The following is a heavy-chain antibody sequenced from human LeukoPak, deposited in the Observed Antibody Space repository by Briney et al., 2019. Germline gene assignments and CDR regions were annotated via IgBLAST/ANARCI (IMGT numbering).Heavy chain of an antibody. CDR3: ARDRGSYNFDY. CDR2: INPNSGGT. V-gene: IGHV1-2*02. Sequence: ASVKVSCKASGCTFTNYDINWVRQAPGQGLEWMGWINPNSGGTNYAQKFQGRVTMTRDTSISTAYMELSRLRSDVTAVYYCARDRGSYNFDYWGQGTLVTVSS. J-gene: IGHJ4*02. D-gene: IGHD1-26*01. CDR1: GCTFTNYD.